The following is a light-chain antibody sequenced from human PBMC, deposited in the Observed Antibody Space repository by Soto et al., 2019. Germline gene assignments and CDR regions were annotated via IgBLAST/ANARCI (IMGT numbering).Light chain of an antibody. CDR2: AAS. CDR1: QAISTW. CDR3: QQANSFPRP. V-gene: IGKV1D-12*01. J-gene: IGKJ1*01. Sequence: DIQMTQSPSSVSASVGDRVTITCRASQAISTWLAWYQQKPGKAPKLLTYAASNLQTGVPSRFSGSGSGTDFPLTISSLQTVDCATYSCQQANSFPRPFGQGTEVEIK.